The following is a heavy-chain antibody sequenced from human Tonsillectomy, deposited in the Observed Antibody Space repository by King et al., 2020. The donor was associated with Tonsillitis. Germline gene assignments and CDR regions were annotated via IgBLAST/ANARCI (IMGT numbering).Heavy chain of an antibody. V-gene: IGHV3-21*01. Sequence: VQLVESGGGLVKPGGSLRLSCAASGFTFSRYSMNWVRQAPGKGLEWVSSISSSSSYIYYADSVKGRFPISRDNAKNSLYLQMNSLRAEDTAVYYGARAAGERPPYYFAYWGQGTLVTVSS. CDR1: GFTFSRYS. J-gene: IGHJ4*02. CDR3: ARAAGERPPYYFAY. D-gene: IGHD7-27*01. CDR2: ISSSSSYI.